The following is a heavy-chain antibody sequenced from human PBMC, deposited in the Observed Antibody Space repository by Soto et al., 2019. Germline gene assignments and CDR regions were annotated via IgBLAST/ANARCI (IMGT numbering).Heavy chain of an antibody. Sequence: XETLSLXCAVSGGSISSSNWWSWVRQPPGKGLEWIGEIYHSGSTNYNPSLKSRVTISVDKSKNQFSLKLSSVTAADTAVYYCARDLGLRFLEWLFPYYYYGMDVWGQGTTVT. CDR3: ARDLGLRFLEWLFPYYYYGMDV. V-gene: IGHV4-4*02. D-gene: IGHD3-3*01. J-gene: IGHJ6*02. CDR1: GGSISSSNW. CDR2: IYHSGST.